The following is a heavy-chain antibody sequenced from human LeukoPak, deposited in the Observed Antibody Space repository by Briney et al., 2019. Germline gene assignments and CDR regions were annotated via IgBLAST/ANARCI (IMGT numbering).Heavy chain of an antibody. CDR2: IKQGGSEK. J-gene: IGHJ4*02. V-gene: IGHV3-7*03. Sequence: GGSLRLSCAASGFTFSDYWMSWVRQAPGKGLESVANIKQGGSEKYYVDSVMGRFTISRDNAKTSLYLQMDSLRAEDTAVYFCVRGGGTFDNWGQGTLVTVSS. CDR3: VRGGGTFDN. CDR1: GFTFSDYW. D-gene: IGHD1-1*01.